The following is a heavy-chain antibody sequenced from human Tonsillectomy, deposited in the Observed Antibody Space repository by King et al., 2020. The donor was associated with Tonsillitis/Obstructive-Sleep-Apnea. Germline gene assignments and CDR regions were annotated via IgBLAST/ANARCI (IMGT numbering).Heavy chain of an antibody. CDR3: AKLPSLITIFGVVPYEREAETYGMDV. V-gene: IGHV3-23*04. CDR2: ISGSGGST. J-gene: IGHJ6*02. CDR1: GFTFSSYA. Sequence: VQLVESGGGLVQPGGSLRLSCAASGFTFSSYAMSWVRQAPGKGLEWVSGISGSGGSTYYADSVKGRFTISRDNSKNTLYLQMNSLRAEDTAVHYCAKLPSLITIFGVVPYEREAETYGMDVWGQGTTVTVSS. D-gene: IGHD3-3*01.